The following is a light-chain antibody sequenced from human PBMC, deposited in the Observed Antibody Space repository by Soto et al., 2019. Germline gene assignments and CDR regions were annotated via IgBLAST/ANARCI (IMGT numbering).Light chain of an antibody. CDR2: GAS. V-gene: IGKV3-20*01. CDR1: QSVSSSY. CDR3: QQYGSSPRT. Sequence: EIVLTQSPGTLSLSPGDRATLSCRASQSVSSSYLAWYQQKPGQAPRLLIYGASSRATGIPDRFSGSGSGTDVTLTISRLEPEDFAVYYCQQYGSSPRTFGQGTKVDSK. J-gene: IGKJ1*01.